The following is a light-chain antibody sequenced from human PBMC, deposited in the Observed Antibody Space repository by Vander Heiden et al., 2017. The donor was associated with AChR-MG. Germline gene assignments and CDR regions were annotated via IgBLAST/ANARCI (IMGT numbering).Light chain of an antibody. Sequence: HSALTPPASVSGSPGQSITISCTGSGSDIGSYNLVSWYQQYPGKAPKLMIYDVTKRPSGVSDRFSAARSGNTASLTISGLQAEDEADYHCCAYGGSVVFGSGTRVIVL. CDR2: DVT. J-gene: IGLJ1*01. CDR1: GSDIGSYNL. V-gene: IGLV2-23*02. CDR3: CAYGGSVV.